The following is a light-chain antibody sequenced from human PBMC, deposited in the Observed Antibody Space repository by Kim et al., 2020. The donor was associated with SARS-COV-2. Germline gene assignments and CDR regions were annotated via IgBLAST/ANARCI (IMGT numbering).Light chain of an antibody. V-gene: IGLV3-19*01. CDR2: VKN. CDR3: NSRDSSGNHLV. J-gene: IGLJ2*01. CDR1: SLRSYK. Sequence: ALGQTVCITCKGNSLRSYKSTCYQQKPGQAPVLVIYVKNNRPSGIPDLFSGSSSGKTTALTITGAQAEDEADYYCNSRDSSGNHLVFGGGTQLTVL.